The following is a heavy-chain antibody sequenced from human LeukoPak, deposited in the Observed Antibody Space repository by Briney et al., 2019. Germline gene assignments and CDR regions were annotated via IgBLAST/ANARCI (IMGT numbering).Heavy chain of an antibody. V-gene: IGHV5-51*01. CDR1: GYRFTSYW. Sequence: GESLKISCQGSGYRFTSYWIAWVRQMPGKGLEWMGIIYPGDSDTRYSPSFQGQVIISADKSINTAYLQWSSLKASDTAMYYCARRPRDGYYLDYWGQGTLVTVSS. CDR3: ARRPRDGYYLDY. CDR2: IYPGDSDT. J-gene: IGHJ4*02. D-gene: IGHD5-24*01.